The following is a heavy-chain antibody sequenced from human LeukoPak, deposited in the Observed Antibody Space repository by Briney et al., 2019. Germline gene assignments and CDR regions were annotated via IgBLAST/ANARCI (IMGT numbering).Heavy chain of an antibody. J-gene: IGHJ6*03. V-gene: IGHV1-46*01. D-gene: IGHD6-13*01. CDR3: AREGSSWTPRYYYYYYMDV. CDR2: INPSGGST. CDR1: GYTFTSYY. Sequence: ASVKVSCKASGYTFTSYYMHWVRQAPGQGLEWMGIINPSGGSTSYAQKFQGRVTMTRDMSTSTVYMELSSLRSEDTAVYYCAREGSSWTPRYYYYYYMDVWGKGTTVTVSS.